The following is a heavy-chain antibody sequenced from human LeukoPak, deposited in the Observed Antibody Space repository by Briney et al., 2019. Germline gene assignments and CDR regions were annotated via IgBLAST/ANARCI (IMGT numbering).Heavy chain of an antibody. CDR1: GLSLTDFSDYY. D-gene: IGHD3-22*01. V-gene: IGHV3-11*04. CDR2: ISAISTTI. J-gene: IGHJ4*02. CDR3: ARGGIYYDSSGYYMAFDY. Sequence: GGSLRLSCAASGLSLTDFSDYYMSWIRQAPGKGLEWVSYISAISTTIYYADSVKGRFTMSRDNAKKSFYLQMNSLRAEDTAVYYCARGGIYYDSSGYYMAFDYWGQGTLVTVSS.